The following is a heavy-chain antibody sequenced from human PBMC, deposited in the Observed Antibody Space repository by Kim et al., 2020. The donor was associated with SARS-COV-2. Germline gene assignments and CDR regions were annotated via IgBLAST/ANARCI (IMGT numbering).Heavy chain of an antibody. CDR1: GFTFSTYW. D-gene: IGHD2-2*01. Sequence: GGSLRLSCAASGFTFSTYWMYWVRQAPGKGLVWVSRISSDGITTNYADSVKGRFTISRDNAKNTLYLQMDSLRAEDTAVYYCARSSSTSCPCYYMDVWGKGPTLTVSS. V-gene: IGHV3-74*01. CDR3: ARSSSTSCPCYYMDV. CDR2: ISSDGITT. J-gene: IGHJ6*03.